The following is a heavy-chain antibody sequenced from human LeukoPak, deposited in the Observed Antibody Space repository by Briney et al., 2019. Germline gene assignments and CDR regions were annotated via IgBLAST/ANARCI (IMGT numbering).Heavy chain of an antibody. V-gene: IGHV3-9*01. CDR1: GFTFDDYA. Sequence: GGSLRLSCAASGFTFDDYAMHWVRQAPEKGLEWVSGISWNSGSIGYADSVKGRFTISRDNAKNSLYLQMNSLRAEDTALYYCAKDRGAVAGLFDYWGQGTLVTVSS. J-gene: IGHJ4*02. CDR3: AKDRGAVAGLFDY. D-gene: IGHD6-19*01. CDR2: ISWNSGSI.